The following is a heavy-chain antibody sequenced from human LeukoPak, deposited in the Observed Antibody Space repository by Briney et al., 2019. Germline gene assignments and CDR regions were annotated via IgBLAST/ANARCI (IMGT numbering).Heavy chain of an antibody. V-gene: IGHV3-30-3*01. D-gene: IGHD1-1*01. CDR2: ISYDGSNK. Sequence: QPGGSLRLSCAASGFTFSSYAMHWVRQAPGKGLEWVAVISYDGSNKYYADSVKGRFTISRDNSKNTLYLQMNSLRAEDTAVYYCARSGTNVWHFDYWGQGTLVTVSS. CDR1: GFTFSSYA. J-gene: IGHJ4*02. CDR3: ARSGTNVWHFDY.